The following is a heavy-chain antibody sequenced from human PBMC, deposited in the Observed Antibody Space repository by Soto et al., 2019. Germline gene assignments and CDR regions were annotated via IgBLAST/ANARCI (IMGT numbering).Heavy chain of an antibody. D-gene: IGHD1-26*01. V-gene: IGHV1-69*02. J-gene: IGHJ6*03. CDR1: GGTFSSYT. CDR2: IIPILGIA. Sequence: QVQLVQSGAEVKKPGSSVKVSCKASGGTFSSYTISWVRQAPGQGLEWMGRIIPILGIANYAQKFQGRVTITADKSTSTDYMELSSLRSEDTAVYYCARIGREYYYYYMDVWGKGTTVTVSS. CDR3: ARIGREYYYYYMDV.